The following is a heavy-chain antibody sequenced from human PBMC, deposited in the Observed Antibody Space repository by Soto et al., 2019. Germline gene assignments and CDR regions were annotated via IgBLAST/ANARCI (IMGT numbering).Heavy chain of an antibody. D-gene: IGHD2-15*01. CDR3: ARGVVVVVAAPNWFDP. Sequence: ASAKATCKAPRYSFTSYSMHWVRQATGQRLEWMGWINAGNGNTTYSQKFQGRVTITRDTSASTAYMELSSLRSEDTAVYYCARGVVVVVAAPNWFDPWGQGTLVTVSS. CDR2: INAGNGNT. V-gene: IGHV1-3*01. J-gene: IGHJ5*02. CDR1: RYSFTSYS.